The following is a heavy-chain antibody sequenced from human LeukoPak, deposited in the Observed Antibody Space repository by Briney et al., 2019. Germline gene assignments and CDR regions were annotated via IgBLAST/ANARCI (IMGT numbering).Heavy chain of an antibody. D-gene: IGHD3-22*01. J-gene: IGHJ4*02. CDR1: GFTFCSYA. V-gene: IGHV3-30-3*01. Sequence: GGSLRRSCAASGFTFCSYAMHRVRQAPGKGLEWVAVISYDGSNKYYADSVKGRFTISRDNSKNTLYLHMNSLRDADTAVYYCARDLEGYYDSSGYYPGYFDYWGQGTLVTVSS. CDR2: ISYDGSNK. CDR3: ARDLEGYYDSSGYYPGYFDY.